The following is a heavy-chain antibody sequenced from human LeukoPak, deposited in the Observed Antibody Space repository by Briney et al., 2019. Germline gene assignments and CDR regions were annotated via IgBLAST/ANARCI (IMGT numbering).Heavy chain of an antibody. CDR1: GYTLTELS. CDR3: ATSLRRRGSSGRDWAFDI. D-gene: IGHD6-19*01. V-gene: IGHV1-24*01. Sequence: ASVKVSCKVSGYTLTELSMHWVRQAPGKRLEWMGGFDPEDGETIYAQKFQGRVTMTEDTSTDTAYMELSSLRSEDTAVYYCATSLRRRGSSGRDWAFDIWGQGTMVTVSS. J-gene: IGHJ3*02. CDR2: FDPEDGET.